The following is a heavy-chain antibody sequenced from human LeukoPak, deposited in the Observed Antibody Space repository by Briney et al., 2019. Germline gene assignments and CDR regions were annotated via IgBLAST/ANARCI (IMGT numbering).Heavy chain of an antibody. CDR1: GIAFSNTW. CDR3: ATVPRNSGVY. CDR2: IKPDGTEK. D-gene: IGHD1-7*01. J-gene: IGHJ4*02. V-gene: IGHV3-7*01. Sequence: GGSLRLSCAASGIAFSNTWMSWVRQAPGKGLEWVASIKPDGTEKQYVDSVKGRFSISRDNARNSVYLQINRLRAEDTAVYFCATVPRNSGVYWGQGTLVSVAS.